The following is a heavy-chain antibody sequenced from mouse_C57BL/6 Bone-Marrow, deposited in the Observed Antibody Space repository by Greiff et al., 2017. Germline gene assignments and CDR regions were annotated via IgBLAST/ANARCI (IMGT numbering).Heavy chain of an antibody. Sequence: EVMLVESGGGLVKPGGSLKLSCAASGFTFSSYAMSWVRQTPEKRLEWVATISDGGSYTYYPDNVKGRFTISRDNAKNNLYLQMSHLKSEDTAMDYCARDRLPYYFDYWGQGTTLTVSS. CDR2: ISDGGSYT. J-gene: IGHJ2*01. CDR1: GFTFSSYA. V-gene: IGHV5-4*01. CDR3: ARDRLPYYFDY. D-gene: IGHD2-4*01.